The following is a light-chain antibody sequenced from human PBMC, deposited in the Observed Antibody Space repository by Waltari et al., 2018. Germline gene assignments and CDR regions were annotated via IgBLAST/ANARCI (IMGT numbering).Light chain of an antibody. V-gene: IGLV2-23*01. CDR2: GAT. J-gene: IGLJ2*01. Sequence: QSALTQPASVSGSPGQSITISCTSDVGNYHLVSWYQQRPGTAPKLKIYGATKRPSGVSDRFSGSKSVNTASLTISGLQAEDEADYYYCTFTSSGTWVFGGGTKLTVL. CDR3: CTFTSSGTWV. CDR1: SDVGNYHL.